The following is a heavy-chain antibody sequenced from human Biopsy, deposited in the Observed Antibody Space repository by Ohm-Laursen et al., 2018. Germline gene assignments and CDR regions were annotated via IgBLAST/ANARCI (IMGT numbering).Heavy chain of an antibody. CDR2: IYPGGST. Sequence: GTLSLTCTVSGGSFTGHYWTWIRQPAGKGLEWIGRIYPGGSTNYNPSLKSRVTMSVDTHKKQLSLRLRSVTAADTAMYYCASVVLGPTNDAFDLWGQGTMVAVSS. D-gene: IGHD3-22*01. CDR3: ASVVLGPTNDAFDL. V-gene: IGHV4-4*07. J-gene: IGHJ3*01. CDR1: GGSFTGHY.